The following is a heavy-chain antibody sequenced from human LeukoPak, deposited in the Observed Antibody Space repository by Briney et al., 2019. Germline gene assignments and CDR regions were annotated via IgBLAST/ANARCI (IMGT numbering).Heavy chain of an antibody. Sequence: GGSLRLSCAASGFTFSSYGMHWVRQAPGKGLEWVAVISYDGSNKYYADSVKGRFTISRDNSKNTQYLQMNSLRAEDTAVYYCAKGQIKYCSGGSCNIIDYWGQGTLVTVSS. J-gene: IGHJ4*02. CDR2: ISYDGSNK. CDR3: AKGQIKYCSGGSCNIIDY. D-gene: IGHD2-15*01. CDR1: GFTFSSYG. V-gene: IGHV3-30*18.